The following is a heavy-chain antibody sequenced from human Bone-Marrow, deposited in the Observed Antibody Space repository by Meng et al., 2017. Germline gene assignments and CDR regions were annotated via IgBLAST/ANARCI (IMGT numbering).Heavy chain of an antibody. Sequence: QVQLQQWGAGLLKPSETLSLTCVVSGGSFSDYYWSWIRQPPGKGLEWIGEINHSGSTNYNPSLGSRATISVDTSQNNLSLKLSSVTAADSAVYYCARGPTTMAHDFDYWGQGTLVTVSS. J-gene: IGHJ4*02. CDR3: ARGPTTMAHDFDY. CDR2: INHSGST. CDR1: GGSFSDYY. D-gene: IGHD4-11*01. V-gene: IGHV4-34*01.